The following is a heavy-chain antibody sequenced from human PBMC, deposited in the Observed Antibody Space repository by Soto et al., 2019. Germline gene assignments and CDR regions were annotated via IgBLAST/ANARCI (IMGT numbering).Heavy chain of an antibody. J-gene: IGHJ4*02. CDR2: ISYDGSNK. Sequence: GGSLRLSCAASGFTFSSYGMHWVRQAPGKGLEWVAVISYDGSNKYYADSVKGRFTISRDNSKNTLYLQMNSLRAEDTAVYYCAKDGRDSSGINVRRFDYWGQGT. CDR3: AKDGRDSSGINVRRFDY. V-gene: IGHV3-30*18. CDR1: GFTFSSYG. D-gene: IGHD3-22*01.